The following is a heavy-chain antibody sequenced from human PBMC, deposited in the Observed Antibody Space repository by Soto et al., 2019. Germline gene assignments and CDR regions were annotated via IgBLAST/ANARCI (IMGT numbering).Heavy chain of an antibody. V-gene: IGHV3-33*01. Sequence: QVQLVESGGGVDQPGRSLRLSCAASGFTFSSYGMHWVRQAPGKGLEWVAVIWYDGSNKYYADSVKGRFTISRDNSKNTLYLQMNSLRAEDTAVYYCARGRGVVVVFDYWGQGTLVTVSS. CDR3: ARGRGVVVVFDY. D-gene: IGHD3-22*01. J-gene: IGHJ4*02. CDR1: GFTFSSYG. CDR2: IWYDGSNK.